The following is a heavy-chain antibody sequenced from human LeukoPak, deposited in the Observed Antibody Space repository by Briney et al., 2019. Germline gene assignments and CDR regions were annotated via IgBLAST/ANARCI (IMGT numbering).Heavy chain of an antibody. CDR3: ARALNWGGGFDY. Sequence: PSETLSLTCAVSGGSISSGGYSWSWIRQPPGKGLEWIVYIYHSGSTYYNPSIKSRFTISVYRSKNQFSLKLSSVTAADTAVYYCARALNWGGGFDYWGQGTLVTVSS. V-gene: IGHV4-30-2*01. CDR1: GGSISSGGYS. J-gene: IGHJ4*02. CDR2: IYHSGST. D-gene: IGHD7-27*01.